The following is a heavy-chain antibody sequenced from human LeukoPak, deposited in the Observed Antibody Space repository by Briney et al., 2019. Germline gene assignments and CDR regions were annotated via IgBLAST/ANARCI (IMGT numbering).Heavy chain of an antibody. D-gene: IGHD5-18*01. J-gene: IGHJ4*02. CDR2: IYYSGST. V-gene: IGHV4-59*01. CDR3: ARDRYSYGLFDY. CDR1: GGSISSYY. Sequence: PSETLSLTCTVSGGSISSYYWSWIRQPPGKGLEWIGYIYYSGSTNYNPSLKSRVTISVDTSKNQFSLKLNSVTAADTAVYYCARDRYSYGLFDYWGQGTLVTVSS.